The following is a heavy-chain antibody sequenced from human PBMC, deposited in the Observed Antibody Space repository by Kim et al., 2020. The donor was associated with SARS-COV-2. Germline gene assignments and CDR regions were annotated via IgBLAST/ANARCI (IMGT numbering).Heavy chain of an antibody. J-gene: IGHJ4*02. Sequence: GGSLRLSCKGSGYSFTSYWISWVRQMPGKGLEWMGRIDPSDSYTNYSPSFQGHVTISADKSLSTAYLQWSSLKASDTAMYYCAKEYCSSTSCYLPGGWGQGTLVTVSS. CDR1: GYSFTSYW. D-gene: IGHD2-2*01. V-gene: IGHV5-10-1*01. CDR3: AKEYCSSTSCYLPGG. CDR2: IDPSDSYT.